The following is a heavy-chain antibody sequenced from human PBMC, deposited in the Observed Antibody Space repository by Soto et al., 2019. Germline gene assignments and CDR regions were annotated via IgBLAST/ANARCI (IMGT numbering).Heavy chain of an antibody. CDR1: GVSLTSHY. D-gene: IGHD3-22*01. J-gene: IGHJ6*02. Sequence: SETLSLTCRVSGVSLTSHYWTWIRQSPGKGLEWIGYIYYSGSTNYSPSLKSRLTMSIDTPSNQFSLNLSSVTAADTAIYYCARLRDRSGTASIYNGMDVWGPGTMVTVSS. V-gene: IGHV4-59*11. CDR2: IYYSGST. CDR3: ARLRDRSGTASIYNGMDV.